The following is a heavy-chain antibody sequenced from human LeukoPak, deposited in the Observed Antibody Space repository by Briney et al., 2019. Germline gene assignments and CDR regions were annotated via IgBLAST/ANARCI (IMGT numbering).Heavy chain of an antibody. CDR2: IRYDGSNK. V-gene: IGHV3-30*02. Sequence: GGSLRLSCAASGFTFGSYGMHWVRQAPGKGLEWVAFIRYDGSNKYYADSVKGRFTISRDNSKNTLYLQMNSLRAEDTAVYYCAKAFHIVVVPAAPLGFDYWGQGTLVTVSS. CDR1: GFTFGSYG. J-gene: IGHJ4*02. D-gene: IGHD2-2*01. CDR3: AKAFHIVVVPAAPLGFDY.